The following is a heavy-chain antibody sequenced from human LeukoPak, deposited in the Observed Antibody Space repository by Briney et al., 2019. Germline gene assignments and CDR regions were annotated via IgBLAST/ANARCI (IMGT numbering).Heavy chain of an antibody. Sequence: GRSLRLSRSDPGVTFSTYVMRSVRQAPGKGLEYVSAISSNGDKTYYTDSVKGRFTISRDNAKNTLYLQMSSRRADDTAVYYCVRGTGYWGQATMVTVSS. CDR2: ISSNGDKT. CDR1: GVTFSTYV. CDR3: VRGTGY. V-gene: IGHV3-64D*06. J-gene: IGHJ4*02.